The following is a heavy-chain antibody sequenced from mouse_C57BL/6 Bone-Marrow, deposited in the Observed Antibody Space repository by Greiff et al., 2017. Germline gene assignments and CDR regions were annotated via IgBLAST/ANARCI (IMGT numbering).Heavy chain of an antibody. Sequence: VQLQESGAELVKPGASVKLSCKASGYTFTNYWMHWVKQRPGQGLEWIGMMHPNGGSPDYNEQFKNEATLSVDKSSRTAYMELSSLTSEDSAVYYCARSYDYDDYTMDYWGQGTSVTVSS. D-gene: IGHD2-4*01. CDR3: ARSYDYDDYTMDY. J-gene: IGHJ4*01. CDR2: MHPNGGSP. CDR1: GYTFTNYW. V-gene: IGHV1-64*01.